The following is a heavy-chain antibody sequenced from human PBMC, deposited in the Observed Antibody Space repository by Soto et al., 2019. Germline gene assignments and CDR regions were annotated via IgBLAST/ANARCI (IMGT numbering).Heavy chain of an antibody. V-gene: IGHV1-69*02. CDR2: IIPILGIA. CDR1: GGTFSSYT. J-gene: IGHJ6*02. D-gene: IGHD6-13*01. CDR3: ASAAAGTHHYYYYGMDV. Sequence: GASVKVSCKASGGTFSSYTISWVRQAPGQGLEWMGRIIPILGIANYAQKLQGRVTITADKSTSTAYMELSSLRSEDTAVYYCASAAAGTHHYYYYGMDVWGQGTTVTVSS.